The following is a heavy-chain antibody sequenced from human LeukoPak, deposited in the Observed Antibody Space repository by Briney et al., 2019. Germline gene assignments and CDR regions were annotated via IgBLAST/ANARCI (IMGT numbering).Heavy chain of an antibody. Sequence: NSSETLSLTCTVSGGSVSDYYWSWIRQSPGKGLEWIGYIYYTGSTSYNPSLRSRVTMSADTSKNQFSLKLSSVTAADTAVYYCASRKQGNDYWGQGTLVTVSS. D-gene: IGHD7-27*01. CDR3: ASRKQGNDY. CDR1: GGSVSDYY. J-gene: IGHJ4*02. V-gene: IGHV4-59*02. CDR2: IYYTGST.